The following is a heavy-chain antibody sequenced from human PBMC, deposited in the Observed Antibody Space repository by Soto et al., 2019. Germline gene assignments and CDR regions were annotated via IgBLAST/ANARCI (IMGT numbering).Heavy chain of an antibody. CDR2: IYYSGST. CDR1: GGSISSGDYY. V-gene: IGHV4-30-4*01. J-gene: IGHJ6*02. Sequence: PSETLSLTCTVSGGSISSGDYYWSWIRQPPGKGLEWIGYIYYSGSTYYNPSLKSRVTISVDTSKNQFSLKLSSVTAADTAVYYCARVNYYGSGYHYYYGMDVWGQGTTVTVSS. D-gene: IGHD3-10*01. CDR3: ARVNYYGSGYHYYYGMDV.